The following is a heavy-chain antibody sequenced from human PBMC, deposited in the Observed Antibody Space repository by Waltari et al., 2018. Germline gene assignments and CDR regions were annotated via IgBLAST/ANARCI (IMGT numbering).Heavy chain of an antibody. CDR2: MNPNSGNT. Sequence: QVQLVQSGAEVKKPGASVKVSCKASGYTFTSYDINWVRQATGQGLEWMGWMNPNSGNTGYAQKFQGRVTITRNTAISTAYMELSSLRSEDTAVYYCQVVVAAADAFDIWGQGTMVTVSS. J-gene: IGHJ3*02. CDR3: QVVVAAADAFDI. CDR1: GYTFTSYD. V-gene: IGHV1-8*03. D-gene: IGHD2-15*01.